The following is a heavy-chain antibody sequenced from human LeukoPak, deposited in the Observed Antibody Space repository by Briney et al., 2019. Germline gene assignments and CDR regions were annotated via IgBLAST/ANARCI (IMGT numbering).Heavy chain of an antibody. V-gene: IGHV4-59*01. CDR2: IYYSGST. Sequence: PSETLSLTCTVSGGSISSYYWSWIRQPPGKGLEWIGYIYYSGSTNYNPSLKSRVTISVDTSRNQLSLKLSSVTAADTAVYYCASSYYYGSGSYYGLVYFDYWGQGTLVTVSS. J-gene: IGHJ4*02. CDR1: GGSISSYY. CDR3: ASSYYYGSGSYYGLVYFDY. D-gene: IGHD3-10*01.